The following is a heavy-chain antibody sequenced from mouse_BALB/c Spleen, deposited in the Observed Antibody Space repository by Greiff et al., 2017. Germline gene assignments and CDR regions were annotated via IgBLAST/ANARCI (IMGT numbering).Heavy chain of an antibody. D-gene: IGHD2-2*01. J-gene: IGHJ2*01. V-gene: IGHV1S81*02. CDR1: GYTFTSYY. Sequence: QVQLQQPGAELVKPGASVKLSCKASGYTFTSYYMYWVKQRPGQGLEWIGGINPSNGGTNFNEKFKSKATLTVDKSSSTAYMQLSSLTSEDSAVYYCTRGGYLYFDYWGQGTTLTVSS. CDR2: INPSNGGT. CDR3: TRGGYLYFDY.